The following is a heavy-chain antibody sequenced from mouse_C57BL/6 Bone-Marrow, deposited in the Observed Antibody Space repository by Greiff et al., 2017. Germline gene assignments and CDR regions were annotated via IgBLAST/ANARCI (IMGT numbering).Heavy chain of an antibody. Sequence: EVKLMESGGGLVQPKGSLKLSCAASGFSFNTYAMNWVRQAPGKGLEWVARIRSKSNNYATYYADSVKDRFTISRDDSDSMLYRQMNNLKTEDTAMYYCVRHKGEYYFDYWGQGTTLTVSS. CDR2: IRSKSNNYAT. J-gene: IGHJ2*01. D-gene: IGHD1-3*01. CDR3: VRHKGEYYFDY. V-gene: IGHV10-1*01. CDR1: GFSFNTYA.